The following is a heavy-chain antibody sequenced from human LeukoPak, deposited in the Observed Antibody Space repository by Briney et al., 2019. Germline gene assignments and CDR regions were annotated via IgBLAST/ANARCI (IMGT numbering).Heavy chain of an antibody. Sequence: GGSLRLSCAASGFIFSNYGMHWVRQTPGKGLEWVAFIRYDGSNKYYADSVKGRFTISRDNSKNTLYVQMNSLRAEDTAVYYCARESGSVTSEVDFDYWGQGTLVTVSS. V-gene: IGHV3-30*02. J-gene: IGHJ4*02. D-gene: IGHD4-17*01. CDR2: IRYDGSNK. CDR1: GFIFSNYG. CDR3: ARESGSVTSEVDFDY.